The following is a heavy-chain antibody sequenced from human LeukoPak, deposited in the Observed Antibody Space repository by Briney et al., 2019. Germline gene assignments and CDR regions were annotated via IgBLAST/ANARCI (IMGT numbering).Heavy chain of an antibody. Sequence: ASVKVSCKASGYTFTSYGIIWVRQAPGQGLEWMGWISAYNGNTNYAQKLQGRVTMTTDTSTSTAYTELRSLRSDDTAVYYCARDRSVVTPKSAFDIWGQGTMVTVSS. CDR2: ISAYNGNT. J-gene: IGHJ3*02. CDR3: ARDRSVVTPKSAFDI. CDR1: GYTFTSYG. V-gene: IGHV1-18*01. D-gene: IGHD4-23*01.